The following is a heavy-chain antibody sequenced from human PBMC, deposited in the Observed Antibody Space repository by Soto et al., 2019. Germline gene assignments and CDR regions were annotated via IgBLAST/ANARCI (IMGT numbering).Heavy chain of an antibody. Sequence: TQSLTCTVSGGSISVGGYYWNWIRQHPGKGLEWIGFIYYSGSTYYNPSLKSRVIMSLDTSKNQFSLELSSVTAADTAVYYCVRDQRYDWNYYYGMAVWGQGTTVTVSS. D-gene: IGHD1-20*01. CDR2: IYYSGST. V-gene: IGHV4-31*03. CDR3: VRDQRYDWNYYYGMAV. J-gene: IGHJ6*02. CDR1: GGSISVGGYY.